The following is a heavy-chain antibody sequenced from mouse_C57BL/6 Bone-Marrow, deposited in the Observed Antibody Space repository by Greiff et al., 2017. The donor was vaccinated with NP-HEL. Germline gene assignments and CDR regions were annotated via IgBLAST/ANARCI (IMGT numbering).Heavy chain of an antibody. Sequence: EVKLMESGGGLVKPGGSLKLSCAASGFTFSDYGMHWVRQAPEKGLEWVAYISSGSSTIYYADTVKGRFTISRDNAKNTLFLQMTSLRSEDTAMYYCARNGGWLLRHYYAMDYWGQGTSVTVSS. CDR1: GFTFSDYG. V-gene: IGHV5-17*01. CDR3: ARNGGWLLRHYYAMDY. CDR2: ISSGSSTI. J-gene: IGHJ4*01. D-gene: IGHD2-3*01.